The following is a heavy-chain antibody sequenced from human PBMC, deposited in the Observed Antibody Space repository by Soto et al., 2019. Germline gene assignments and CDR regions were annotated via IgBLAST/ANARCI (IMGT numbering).Heavy chain of an antibody. D-gene: IGHD2-15*01. V-gene: IGHV4-39*02. CDR1: GGSISSSSYY. CDR3: ARDALYCSGGSCSLYYYYYYCIDV. Sequence: SETLSLTCTVSGGSISSSSYYWGWIRQPPGKGLEWIGSIYYSGSTYYNPSLKSRVTISVDTSKNQFSLKLSSVTAADTAVYYCARDALYCSGGSCSLYYYYYYCIDVWGQGTTVTVSS. CDR2: IYYSGST. J-gene: IGHJ6*02.